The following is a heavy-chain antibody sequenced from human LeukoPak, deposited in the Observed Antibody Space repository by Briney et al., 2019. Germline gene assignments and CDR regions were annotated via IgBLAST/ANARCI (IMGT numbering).Heavy chain of an antibody. CDR1: GGSISSTIYY. D-gene: IGHD2-2*02. Sequence: PSETLSLTCTVSGGSISSTIYYWGWIRQPPGKGLEWIGSIYYSGSTYYNPSLKSRVTISVDTSKNQFSLKLNSVTAADTAVYYCARSYCSSTSCYSPPDLYFDYWGQGTLVTVSS. CDR3: ARSYCSSTSCYSPPDLYFDY. V-gene: IGHV4-39*01. J-gene: IGHJ4*02. CDR2: IYYSGST.